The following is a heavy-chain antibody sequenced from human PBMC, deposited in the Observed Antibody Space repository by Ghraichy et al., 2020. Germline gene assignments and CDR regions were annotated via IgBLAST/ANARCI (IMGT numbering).Heavy chain of an antibody. Sequence: GGSLRLSCAASGFTFSSYWMHWVRQAPGKGLVWVSRINSDGSSTSYADSVKGRFTISRDNAKNTLYLQMNSLRAEDTAVYYCARETIIRSGGEDFGIAAAGTHYYYGMDVWGQGTTVTVSS. CDR2: INSDGSST. CDR3: ARETIIRSGGEDFGIAAAGTHYYYGMDV. J-gene: IGHJ6*02. V-gene: IGHV3-74*01. D-gene: IGHD6-13*01. CDR1: GFTFSSYW.